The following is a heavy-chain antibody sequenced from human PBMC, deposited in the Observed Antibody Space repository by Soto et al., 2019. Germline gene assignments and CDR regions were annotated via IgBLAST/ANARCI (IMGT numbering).Heavy chain of an antibody. CDR3: ASIPGGFTNFYYYGMDV. Sequence: ASVKVSCKASGYTFTSYGISWVRQAPGQGLEWMGWISAYNGNTNYAQKLKGRVTMTTDTSTSTAYMELRSLRSADTAVYYCASIPGGFTNFYYYGMDVWGQGTTVTVSS. CDR1: GYTFTSYG. D-gene: IGHD2-8*01. CDR2: ISAYNGNT. J-gene: IGHJ6*02. V-gene: IGHV1-18*01.